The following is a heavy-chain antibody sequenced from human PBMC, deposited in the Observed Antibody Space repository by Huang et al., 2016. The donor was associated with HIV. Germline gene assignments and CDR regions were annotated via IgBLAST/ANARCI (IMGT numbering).Heavy chain of an antibody. CDR2: INHREST. CDR3: ARGQGGYYYYYMDV. CDR1: GGSFSGYY. J-gene: IGHJ6*03. Sequence: QVQLQQWGAGLLRPSETLSLTCAVYGGSFSGYYRTWIRQPPGKGLEWMGEINHRESTNYNAALKSRVTISIDTSRNQFYLTLTSVTAADTAVYYCARGQGGYYYYYMDVWGKGTTVTVSS. V-gene: IGHV4-34*01.